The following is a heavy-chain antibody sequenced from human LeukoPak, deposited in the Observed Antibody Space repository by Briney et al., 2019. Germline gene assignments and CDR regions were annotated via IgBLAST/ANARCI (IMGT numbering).Heavy chain of an antibody. CDR1: GFTFSSYG. D-gene: IGHD3-10*01. Sequence: PGRSLRLSCAASGFTFSSYGMHWVRQAPGKGLEWVTVISYDGSNKYYADSVKGRFTISRDNSKNTLYLQMNSLRAGDTAVYYCAKVAYGSGSYPDYWGQGTLVTVSS. V-gene: IGHV3-30*18. CDR3: AKVAYGSGSYPDY. CDR2: ISYDGSNK. J-gene: IGHJ4*02.